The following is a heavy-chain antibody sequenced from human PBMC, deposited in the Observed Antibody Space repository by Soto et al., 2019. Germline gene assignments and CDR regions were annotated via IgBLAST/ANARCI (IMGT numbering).Heavy chain of an antibody. Sequence: QVQLVESGGGVVQPGRSLRLSCAASGFTFSSYGMHWVRQAPGKGLEWVAVIWYDGSNKYYADSVKGRFTISRDNSKNTLYLQMNSLRAEDTAVYYCASWQQLVGYYYYYGMDVWGQGTTVTVSS. J-gene: IGHJ6*02. D-gene: IGHD6-13*01. CDR3: ASWQQLVGYYYYYGMDV. CDR2: IWYDGSNK. CDR1: GFTFSSYG. V-gene: IGHV3-33*01.